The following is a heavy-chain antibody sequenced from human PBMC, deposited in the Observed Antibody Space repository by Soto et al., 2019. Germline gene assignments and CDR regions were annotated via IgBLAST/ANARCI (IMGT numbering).Heavy chain of an antibody. V-gene: IGHV3-23*01. CDR2: ISGNGGST. CDR3: AIPSGLTVTGPDY. Sequence: EVQLLESGGGLVQPGGSLRLSCAASGFTFSRYGMGWVRQVPGKGLEWVSAISGNGGSTYYADSVKGRFTISRDNSKNTLYLQMNSLRAEDTAVYYCAIPSGLTVTGPDYWCQGTLVTVSS. J-gene: IGHJ4*02. CDR1: GFTFSRYG. D-gene: IGHD6-19*01.